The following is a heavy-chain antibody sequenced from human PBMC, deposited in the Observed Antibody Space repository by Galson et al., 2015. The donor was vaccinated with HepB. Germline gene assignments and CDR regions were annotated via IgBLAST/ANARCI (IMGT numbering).Heavy chain of an antibody. V-gene: IGHV3-33*01. CDR3: ARDYWGHTRGGYMDV. D-gene: IGHD2-21*01. J-gene: IGHJ6*03. CDR2: IWYDGSNK. Sequence: SLRLSCAASGFTFSSYGMHWVRQAPGKGLEWVAVIWYDGSNKYYADSVKGRFTISRDNSKNTLYLQMNSLRAEDTAVYYCARDYWGHTRGGYMDVWGKGTTVTVSS. CDR1: GFTFSSYG.